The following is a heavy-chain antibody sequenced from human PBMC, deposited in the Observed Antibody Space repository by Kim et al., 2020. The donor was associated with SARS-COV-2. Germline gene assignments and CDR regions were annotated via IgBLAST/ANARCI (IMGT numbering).Heavy chain of an antibody. J-gene: IGHJ4*01. CDR1: GFTFSSYA. D-gene: IGHD3-10*01. V-gene: IGHV3-30-3*01. Sequence: GGSLRLSCAASGFTFSSYAMHWVRQAPGKGLEWVAVISYDGSNKYYADSVKGRFTISRDNSKNTLYLQMNSLRAEDTAVYYCARDGSPLWFRECQFDYWG. CDR3: ARDGSPLWFRECQFDY. CDR2: ISYDGSNK.